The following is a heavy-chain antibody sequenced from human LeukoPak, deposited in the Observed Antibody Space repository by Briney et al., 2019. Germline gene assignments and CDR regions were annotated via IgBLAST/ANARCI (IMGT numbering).Heavy chain of an antibody. Sequence: GGSLRLSCAASGFTFSSYGMHWVRRAPGKGLEWVAVIWYDGSNKYYADSVKGRFTISRDNSKNTLYLQMNSLRAEDTAVYYCARRRSSSWGGYYYYYYYMDVWGKGTTVTVSS. CDR1: GFTFSSYG. J-gene: IGHJ6*03. D-gene: IGHD6-13*01. V-gene: IGHV3-33*01. CDR3: ARRRSSSWGGYYYYYYYMDV. CDR2: IWYDGSNK.